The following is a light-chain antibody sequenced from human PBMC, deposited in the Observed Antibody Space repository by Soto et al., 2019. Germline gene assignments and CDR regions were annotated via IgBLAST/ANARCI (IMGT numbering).Light chain of an antibody. CDR2: LNNDGSH. Sequence: QPVLTQSPSASASLGASVKLTCTLSSGHSSYAIAWLQQQPEKGPRYLMKLNNDGSHSKGDGIPDRFSGSSSGAERYLTISSLQSEDEADYYCQTWGSGTWVFGGGTKVTVL. CDR3: QTWGSGTWV. CDR1: SGHSSYA. V-gene: IGLV4-69*01. J-gene: IGLJ3*02.